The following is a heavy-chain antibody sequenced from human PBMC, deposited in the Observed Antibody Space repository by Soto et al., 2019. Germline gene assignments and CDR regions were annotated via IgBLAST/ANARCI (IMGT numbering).Heavy chain of an antibody. CDR2: IYPGDSDT. CDR3: ARADYYDSSGYFSGPSAFDI. D-gene: IGHD3-22*01. V-gene: IGHV5-51*01. CDR1: GYSFTSYW. J-gene: IGHJ3*02. Sequence: GESLKISCKGSGYSFTSYWIGWVRQMPGKGLEWMGIIYPGDSDTRYSPSFQGQVTISADKSISIAYLQWSSLKASDTAMYYCARADYYDSSGYFSGPSAFDIWGQGTMVTVSS.